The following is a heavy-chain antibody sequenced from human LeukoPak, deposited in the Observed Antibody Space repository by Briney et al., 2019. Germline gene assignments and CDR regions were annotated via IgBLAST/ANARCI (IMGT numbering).Heavy chain of an antibody. CDR3: AKGLYDYVWGSYRPHYFDY. CDR1: GFTFDDYA. Sequence: GGSLRLSCAASGFTFDDYAMHWVRQAPGKGLEWVSGISWNSGSIGYADSVKGRFTISRDNAKNSLYLQMNSLRAEDTALYYCAKGLYDYVWGSYRPHYFDYWGQGTLVTVSS. D-gene: IGHD3-16*02. V-gene: IGHV3-9*01. J-gene: IGHJ4*02. CDR2: ISWNSGSI.